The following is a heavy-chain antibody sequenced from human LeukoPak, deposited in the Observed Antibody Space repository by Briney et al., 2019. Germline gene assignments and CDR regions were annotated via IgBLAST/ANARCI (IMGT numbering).Heavy chain of an antibody. CDR1: GYTFPNSD. D-gene: IGHD6-13*01. V-gene: IGHV1-8*01. CDR2: INPNSGRT. Sequence: SVKVSCKASGYTFPNSDINWLRQAAGHGLEWMGWINPNSGRTGYAQKFQGRVTMTANTSISTAYMELSSLRFDDTAVYYCARSRSGLAAAGTYDYWGQGTLITVSS. CDR3: ARSRSGLAAAGTYDY. J-gene: IGHJ4*02.